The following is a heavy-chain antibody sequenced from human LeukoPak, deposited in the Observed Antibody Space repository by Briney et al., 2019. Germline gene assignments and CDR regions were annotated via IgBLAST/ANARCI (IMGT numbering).Heavy chain of an antibody. Sequence: GGSLRLSCAASGFTFSNYAMSWVRQAPGQGLEWVSGIIANGKTYYRDSVQGRFIISRDNSKNTLYLQLNGLRAEDTAVYYCAKDLKTGALDYWGQGTLVTVSS. V-gene: IGHV3-23*01. CDR3: AKDLKTGALDY. CDR1: GFTFSNYA. CDR2: IIANGKT. D-gene: IGHD3-10*01. J-gene: IGHJ4*02.